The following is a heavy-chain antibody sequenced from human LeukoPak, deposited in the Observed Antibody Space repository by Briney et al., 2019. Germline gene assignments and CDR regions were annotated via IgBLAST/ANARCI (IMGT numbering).Heavy chain of an antibody. CDR2: IYTSGST. J-gene: IGHJ4*02. Sequence: SETLSLTCTVSGGSISSYYWSRIRQPAGKGLEWIGRIYTSGSTNYNPSLKSRVTMSVDTSKNQFSLKLSSVTAADTAVYYCARGEYYYGSGSYYSAFDYWGQGTLVTVSS. V-gene: IGHV4-4*07. CDR1: GGSISSYY. D-gene: IGHD3-10*01. CDR3: ARGEYYYGSGSYYSAFDY.